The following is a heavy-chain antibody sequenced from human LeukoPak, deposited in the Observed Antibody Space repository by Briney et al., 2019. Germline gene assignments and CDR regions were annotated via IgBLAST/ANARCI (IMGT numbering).Heavy chain of an antibody. CDR2: IYYSGST. CDR3: ARGSGSYYGCFDY. Sequence: PSQTLSLTCTVSGGSISSGSYYWSWVRQPPGKGLEWIGSIYYSGSTYYNTSLKSRVTISVDTSKNQFSLKLSSVTAADTAVYYCARGSGSYYGCFDYWGQGTLVTVSS. CDR1: GGSISSGSYY. D-gene: IGHD1-26*01. J-gene: IGHJ4*02. V-gene: IGHV4-39*01.